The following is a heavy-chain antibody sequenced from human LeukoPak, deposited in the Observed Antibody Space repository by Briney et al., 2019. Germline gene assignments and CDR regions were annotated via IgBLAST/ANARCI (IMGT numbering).Heavy chain of an antibody. Sequence: SETLSLTCTVSGGSVSSGSYYWSWIRQPPGKGLEWVGYIYYSGSTNYNSSLKSRVTISVDTSKNQFSLKLSSVTAADTAVYYCAREGPYYDSRGYFDYWGQGTLVTVSS. D-gene: IGHD3-22*01. J-gene: IGHJ4*02. CDR2: IYYSGST. CDR3: AREGPYYDSRGYFDY. V-gene: IGHV4-61*01. CDR1: GGSVSSGSYY.